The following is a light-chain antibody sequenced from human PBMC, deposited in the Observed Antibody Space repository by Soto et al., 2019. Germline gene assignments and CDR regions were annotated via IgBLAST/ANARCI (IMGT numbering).Light chain of an antibody. CDR3: HQYGSSPQNPT. CDR2: GAS. V-gene: IGKV3-20*01. Sequence: EIVLTQSPGTLSLSPGERATLSCRASQSVSSSYLAWYQQKPGQAPRLLIYGASSRATGIPDRFSGSGSGTDFTLTISRLEPEDFAVYQCHQYGSSPQNPTFGQGTRLEIK. J-gene: IGKJ5*01. CDR1: QSVSSSY.